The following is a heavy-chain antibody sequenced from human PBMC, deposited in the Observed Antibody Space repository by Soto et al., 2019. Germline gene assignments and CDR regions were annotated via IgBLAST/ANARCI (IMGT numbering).Heavy chain of an antibody. CDR1: GFNFGNAW. CDR3: TTTSIGLYFDH. J-gene: IGHJ4*02. D-gene: IGHD3-3*02. V-gene: IGHV3-15*01. Sequence: EFQLVESGGGLMKPGGSLRLSCTASGFNFGNAWMSWVRQAPGKGPEWVGRIKTKSDGATTDYAAPVKGRFSISRDDSKNMLFLQMDSVQTEDTAVYYCTTTSIGLYFDHWGQGTLVTVSS. CDR2: IKTKSDGATT.